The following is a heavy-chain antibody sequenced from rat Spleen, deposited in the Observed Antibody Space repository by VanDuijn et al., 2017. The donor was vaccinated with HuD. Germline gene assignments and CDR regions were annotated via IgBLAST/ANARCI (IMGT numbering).Heavy chain of an antibody. V-gene: IGHV5-7*01. CDR3: ARGTRNYSSYGGFAY. CDR2: ISYDGSST. J-gene: IGHJ3*01. CDR1: GFTFSDYN. Sequence: EVQLVESGGGLVQPGRSLKLSCAASGFTFSDYNMAWVRQAPKKGLEWVATISYDGSSTYYRDSVKGRFTISRDNAKSTLYLQMDSLRSEDTATYYCARGTRNYSSYGGFAYWGRGTLVTVSS. D-gene: IGHD1-2*01.